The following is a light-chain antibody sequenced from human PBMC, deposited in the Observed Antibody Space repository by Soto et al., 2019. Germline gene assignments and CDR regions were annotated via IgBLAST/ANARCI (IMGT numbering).Light chain of an antibody. CDR3: QQYNNYSGT. CDR2: DAS. Sequence: DIQMTQSPPTLSASIGDRVTITCRASQSINTWLAWYQQKPGKAPKLLIYDASSLENGVPSRFSGSGSGTEFTLTISSLQPDEFAAYYCQQYNNYSGTFGQGTKVEIK. V-gene: IGKV1-5*01. CDR1: QSINTW. J-gene: IGKJ1*01.